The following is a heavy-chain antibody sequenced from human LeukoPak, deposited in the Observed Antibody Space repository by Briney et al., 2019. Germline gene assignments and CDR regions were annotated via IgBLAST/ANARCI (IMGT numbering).Heavy chain of an antibody. CDR1: GFTFDDYA. J-gene: IGHJ4*02. CDR2: INSDGSST. Sequence: GGSLRLSCAASGFTFDDYAMHWVRQAPGKGLVWVSRINSDGSSTSYADSVKGRFTISRDNAKNTLYLQMNSLRAEDTAVYYCARAAAGDFDYWGQGTLVTVSS. CDR3: ARAAAGDFDY. V-gene: IGHV3-74*01. D-gene: IGHD6-13*01.